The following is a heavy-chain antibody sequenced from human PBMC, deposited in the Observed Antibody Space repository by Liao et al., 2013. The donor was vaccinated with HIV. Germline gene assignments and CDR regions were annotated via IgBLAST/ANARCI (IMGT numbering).Heavy chain of an antibody. CDR3: ARGGGGKGFDS. CDR1: GGYIKSFY. D-gene: IGHD4-23*01. Sequence: QVFLEESGPGLVRPSETLSLSCSVTGGYIKSFYWSWIRQAPGKGLEWLGYISHSGSTNYNPSVRGRVSMSVDTSYNQFFLTLNSVTAADTAVYYCARGGGGKGFDSWGQGILVTVSS. CDR2: ISHSGST. V-gene: IGHV4-59*01. J-gene: IGHJ4*02.